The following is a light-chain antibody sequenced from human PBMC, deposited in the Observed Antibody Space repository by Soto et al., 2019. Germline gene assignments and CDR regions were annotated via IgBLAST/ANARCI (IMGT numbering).Light chain of an antibody. Sequence: DIQMTQYPSSPSASVGDSVTITCRASQGISSWLAWYQQKPEKAPKSLIYGASNLQSGVPSRFSGSGSGTDFTLTISNLQPEDFATYFCQQDRSYPLTFGGGTKVEIK. V-gene: IGKV1D-16*01. CDR1: QGISSW. J-gene: IGKJ4*01. CDR3: QQDRSYPLT. CDR2: GAS.